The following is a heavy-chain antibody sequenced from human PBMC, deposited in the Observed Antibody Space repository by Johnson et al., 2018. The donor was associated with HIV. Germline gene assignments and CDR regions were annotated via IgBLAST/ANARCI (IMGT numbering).Heavy chain of an antibody. J-gene: IGHJ3*02. V-gene: IGHV3-23*04. CDR1: GFTFSTYA. Sequence: VQLVESGGGLVQPGGSLRLSCAASGFTFSTYAMSWVRQAPGKGPEWVSALTPSGGGTYYADSVKGRFTISRDNSKNTLYLQLNSLGAEDTAVFYCAKHLSTLVDAFDIWGQGTMVTVSS. CDR3: AKHLSTLVDAFDI. CDR2: LTPSGGGT. D-gene: IGHD3-16*01.